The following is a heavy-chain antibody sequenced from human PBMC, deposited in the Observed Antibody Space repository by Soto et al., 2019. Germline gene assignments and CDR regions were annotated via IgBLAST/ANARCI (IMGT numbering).Heavy chain of an antibody. V-gene: IGHV4-59*08. J-gene: IGHJ4*02. CDR1: GGSIGRYY. D-gene: IGHD6-6*01. CDR3: ARHEKGSSFDH. Sequence: QVQLQESGPGLVKPSETLSLTCSVSGGSIGRYYWSWIRKSPGKGLEWIGFIYDSENTPYNPSLKSRVTMSGATSTNQPSLTLSSVTAADSAIYYCARHEKGSSFDHWGQGALVTVSS. CDR2: IYDSENT.